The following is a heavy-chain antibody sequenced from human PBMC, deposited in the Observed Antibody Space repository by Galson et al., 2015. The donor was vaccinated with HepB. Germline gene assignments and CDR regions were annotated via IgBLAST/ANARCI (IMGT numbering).Heavy chain of an antibody. CDR2: TSYDGSKK. V-gene: IGHV3-30*03. J-gene: IGHJ4*02. CDR1: GFDFTSCG. D-gene: IGHD4-17*01. Sequence: SLRLSCAASGFDFTSCGMHWVRQAPGKGLEWLTVTSYDGSKKFYADAVKDRFTISRDNSKKTLFLEMNSLRPADTAVYFCARDSAYISGDYIGVYHFDLWGPGTLVPVSS. CDR3: ARDSAYISGDYIGVYHFDL.